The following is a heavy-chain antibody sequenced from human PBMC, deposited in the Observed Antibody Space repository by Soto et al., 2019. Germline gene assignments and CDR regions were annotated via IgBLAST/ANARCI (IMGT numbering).Heavy chain of an antibody. V-gene: IGHV3-72*01. CDR1: TISPSDHY. J-gene: IGHJ4*02. Sequence: EGQLVESGGGLVQPGGSLSLSCTTSTISPSDHYLDWDRQAPGQGLEWVGRNGNKAFSFTNGLAGAVKGRFTISRDDSENSLYLQMTSLRTEDTAVYYCVGERYAGFDYWGQGALVTVSS. D-gene: IGHD2-2*01. CDR3: VGERYAGFDY. CDR2: NGNKAFSFTN.